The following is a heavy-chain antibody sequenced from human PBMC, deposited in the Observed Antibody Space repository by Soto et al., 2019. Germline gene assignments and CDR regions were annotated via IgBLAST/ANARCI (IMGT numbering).Heavy chain of an antibody. CDR2: IHSGGNT. CDR3: ASIAVAEGFDP. Sequence: EVQLVETGGGLIQPGGSLRLSCAASGFSISINYMSWVRQAPGKGLEWVSIIHSGGNTDYADSVKGRFTVSRDNSKNTVYLQMNSLRAEDTAIYYFASIAVAEGFDPWCQGTLVTVSS. V-gene: IGHV3-53*02. J-gene: IGHJ5*02. CDR1: GFSISINY. D-gene: IGHD6-19*01.